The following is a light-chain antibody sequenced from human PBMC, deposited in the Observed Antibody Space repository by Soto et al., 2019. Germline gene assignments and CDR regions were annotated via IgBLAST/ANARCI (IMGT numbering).Light chain of an antibody. J-gene: IGKJ3*01. Sequence: TQMHQSPSSLYASVGDKITITCRASQNINNFLNWYHQKPGRTPKLLVFAASTLQSGVASRFSGSGSWTDFTLTIRSLQAEDFATYYCQESDARTFRPGTIVALK. CDR1: QNINNF. V-gene: IGKV1-39*01. CDR2: AAS. CDR3: QESDART.